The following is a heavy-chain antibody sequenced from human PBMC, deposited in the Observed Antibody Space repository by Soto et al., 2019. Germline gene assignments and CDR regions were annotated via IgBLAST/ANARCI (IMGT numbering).Heavy chain of an antibody. Sequence: VQLVQAGAEVKKPGASVKVSCKASGYTFTIYRISWVRQAPGQGLEWMGWISGYNGNTDYAQNLQDRVTLTTDASTSSVYMELRSLRSDDTAVYYCARVDYYDSSGYYGYWGQGTLITVSS. CDR3: ARVDYYDSSGYYGY. CDR2: ISGYNGNT. J-gene: IGHJ4*02. CDR1: GYTFTIYR. D-gene: IGHD3-22*01. V-gene: IGHV1-18*04.